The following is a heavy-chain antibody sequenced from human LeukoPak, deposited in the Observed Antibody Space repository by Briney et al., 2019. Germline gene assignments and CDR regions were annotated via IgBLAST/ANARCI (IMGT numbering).Heavy chain of an antibody. V-gene: IGHV3-23*01. CDR2: ISGSGGST. Sequence: GGSLRLSCAASGFTFSSYAMSWVRPAPGKGLEWVSAISGSGGSTYYADSVKGRFTISRDNSKNTLYLQMNSLRAEDTAVYYCAKEMRVCSGGSCYNGVVDYWGQGTLVTVSS. CDR3: AKEMRVCSGGSCYNGVVDY. J-gene: IGHJ4*02. CDR1: GFTFSSYA. D-gene: IGHD2-15*01.